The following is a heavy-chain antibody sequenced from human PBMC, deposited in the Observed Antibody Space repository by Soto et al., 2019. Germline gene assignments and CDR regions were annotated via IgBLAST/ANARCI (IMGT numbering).Heavy chain of an antibody. D-gene: IGHD3-3*01. CDR3: AKERVRFLDA. CDR1: GFSFDDFA. Sequence: QLVESGGGLVQPGGSLRLSCVASGFSFDDFAMHWVRQAPGKGLEWISVITWNSVSTDYANSVKGRFTVSRDNAKNSLYLQMSSLTTEDTALYFCAKERVRFLDAWGQGTLVTVSS. J-gene: IGHJ5*02. V-gene: IGHV3-9*01. CDR2: ITWNSVST.